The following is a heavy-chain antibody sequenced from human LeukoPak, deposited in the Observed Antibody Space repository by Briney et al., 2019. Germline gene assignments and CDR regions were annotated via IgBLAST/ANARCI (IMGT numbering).Heavy chain of an antibody. CDR3: ARAALHGSGSYYNVDWGQDWYFDL. CDR2: IYTSGST. J-gene: IGHJ2*01. V-gene: IGHV4-4*07. Sequence: SETLSLTCTVSGGSISSYYWSWIRQPAGKGLEWIGRIYTSGSTNYNPSLKSRVTMSVDTSKHQFSLKLSSVTAADTAVYYCARAALHGSGSYYNVDWGQDWYFDLWGRGTLVTVSS. D-gene: IGHD3-10*01. CDR1: GGSISSYY.